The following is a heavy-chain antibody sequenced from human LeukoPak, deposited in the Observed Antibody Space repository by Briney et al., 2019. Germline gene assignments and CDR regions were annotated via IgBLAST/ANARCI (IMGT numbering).Heavy chain of an antibody. D-gene: IGHD3-22*01. CDR1: VGSFSGYY. Sequence: SETLSLTCAVYVGSFSGYYWSWIRQPPGKGLEWIGEINHSGSTNYNPSLKSRVTISVDTSKNQFSLKLSSVTAADTAVYYCASLRTHSSGYLYYYYYMDVWGKGTTVTVSS. CDR3: ASLRTHSSGYLYYYYYMDV. J-gene: IGHJ6*03. V-gene: IGHV4-34*01. CDR2: INHSGST.